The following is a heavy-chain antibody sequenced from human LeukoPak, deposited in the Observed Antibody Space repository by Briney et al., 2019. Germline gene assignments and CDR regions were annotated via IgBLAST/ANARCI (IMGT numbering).Heavy chain of an antibody. CDR3: ARDPGVVAFHYFDF. Sequence: GGSLRLSCEASGFTFSSHAMAWVRQAPGKGLEWVSAIGGLGGSTYYADSVKGRFTISRDNSKSTVYLEMNSLRAEDTALYYCARDPGVVAFHYFDFWGQGILVTVSS. CDR2: IGGLGGST. CDR1: GFTFSSHA. V-gene: IGHV3-23*01. J-gene: IGHJ4*02. D-gene: IGHD3-3*01.